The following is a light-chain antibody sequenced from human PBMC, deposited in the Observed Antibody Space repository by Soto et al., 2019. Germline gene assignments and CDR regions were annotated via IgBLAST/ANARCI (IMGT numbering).Light chain of an antibody. J-gene: IGLJ1*01. V-gene: IGLV1-44*01. Sequence: QSVLTQPPSASGTPGQRVTIPCSGGNSDIGTNTVNWYQQVPGAAPKLLIYSNDQRPSGVPDRFSGSKSGTSASLAISGLQSDDEADYYCAAWDDSLFGHVFGTGTKVTVL. CDR3: AAWDDSLFGHV. CDR2: SND. CDR1: NSDIGTNT.